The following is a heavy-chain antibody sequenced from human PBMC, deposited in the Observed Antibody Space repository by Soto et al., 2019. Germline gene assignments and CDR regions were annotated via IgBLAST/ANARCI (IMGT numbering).Heavy chain of an antibody. CDR1: GGSISRSSYY. V-gene: IGHV4-61*05. CDR3: ARMTFDDYFDY. CDR2: IYYSGST. J-gene: IGHJ4*02. Sequence: SETLSLTCSFSGGSISRSSYYWGWVRQPPGKGLEWIGYIYYSGSTNYNPSLKSRVTISVDTSKNQFSLKPSSVTAADTAVYYCARMTFDDYFDYWGQGTLVTVSS. D-gene: IGHD2-21*02.